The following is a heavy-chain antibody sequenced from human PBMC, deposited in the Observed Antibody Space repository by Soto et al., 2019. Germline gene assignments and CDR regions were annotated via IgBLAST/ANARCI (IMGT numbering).Heavy chain of an antibody. V-gene: IGHV1-69*08. CDR3: TRDWEITVSTWSFGGF. CDR1: GGTFSPYT. D-gene: IGHD3-10*01. Sequence: QVQLVQSGAEVKKPGSSVKVSCKASGGTFSPYTINWVRQAPGQGLEWMGRIIPFHGVTNYAQKFQARVTITADKSMSTAYMELSGPRFEDTAMYYCTRDWEITVSTWSFGGFWGRGTLVTVSS. J-gene: IGHJ4*02. CDR2: IIPFHGVT.